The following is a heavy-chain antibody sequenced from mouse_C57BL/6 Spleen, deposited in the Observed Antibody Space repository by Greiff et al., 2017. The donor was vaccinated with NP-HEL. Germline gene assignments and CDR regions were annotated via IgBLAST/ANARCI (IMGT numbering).Heavy chain of an antibody. D-gene: IGHD1-1*01. V-gene: IGHV1-69*01. CDR2: IDPSDSYT. CDR1: GYTFTSYW. CDR3: ARWYYGSSYGYAMDD. Sequence: VQLQQPGAELVMPGASVKLSCKASGYTFTSYWMHWVKQRPGQGLEWIGEIDPSDSYTNYNQKFKGKSTLTVDKSSSTAYMQLSSLTSEDSAVYYCARWYYGSSYGYAMDDWGQGTSVTVAS. J-gene: IGHJ4*01.